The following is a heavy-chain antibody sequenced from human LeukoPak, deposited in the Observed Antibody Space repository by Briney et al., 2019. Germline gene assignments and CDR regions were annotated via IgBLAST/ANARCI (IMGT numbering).Heavy chain of an antibody. CDR1: GFTFAPYW. CDR2: MNRDGSEK. V-gene: IGHV3-7*04. CDR3: ARGIEEWLYLYY. J-gene: IGHJ4*02. Sequence: PGGSLRLSCAASGFTFAPYWMTWVRQAPGKGLEYVATMNRDGSEKYYVDSVKGRFTISRDNSKNSLYLQMDSLRAEDTAVYYCARGIEEWLYLYYWGQGAPVTVAS. D-gene: IGHD3-3*01.